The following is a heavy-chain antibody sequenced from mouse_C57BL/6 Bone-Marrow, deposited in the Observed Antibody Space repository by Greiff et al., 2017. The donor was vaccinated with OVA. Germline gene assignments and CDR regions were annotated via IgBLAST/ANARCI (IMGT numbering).Heavy chain of an antibody. J-gene: IGHJ3*01. CDR3: ARELYYTAY. CDR2: IYPNSGGT. V-gene: IGHV1-72*01. Sequence: VHVQQPGAELVKPGASVKLSCKASGYTFTSYWMHWVKQRPGRGLEWIGSIYPNSGGTNYNEKFKSKATLTVDKPSSPAYMELSSLTSEDAADYYCARELYYTAYWGQGTLVTVSA. D-gene: IGHD2-12*01. CDR1: GYTFTSYW.